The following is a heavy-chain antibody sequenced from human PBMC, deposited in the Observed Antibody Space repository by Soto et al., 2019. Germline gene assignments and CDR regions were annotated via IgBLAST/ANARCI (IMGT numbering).Heavy chain of an antibody. V-gene: IGHV4-34*01. J-gene: IGHJ6*02. Sequence: PSETLSLTCAVFGGSFSGYYWSWIRQPPGKGLEWIGEINHSGSTNYNPSLKSRVTISVDTSKNQFSLKLSSVTVADTAVYYCARGGGASPYFDFWSGYHNHYYYYGMDVWGQGTTVTVSS. D-gene: IGHD3-3*01. CDR3: ARGGGASPYFDFWSGYHNHYYYYGMDV. CDR2: INHSGST. CDR1: GGSFSGYY.